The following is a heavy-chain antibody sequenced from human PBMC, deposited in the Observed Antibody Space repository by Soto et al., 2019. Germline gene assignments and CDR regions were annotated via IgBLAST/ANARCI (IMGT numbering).Heavy chain of an antibody. J-gene: IGHJ4*02. CDR1: GGSISSGGYY. CDR3: ARGDSGYYDSSGYYSY. Sequence: QVQLQESGPGLVKPSQTLSLTCTVSGGSISSGGYYWSWIRQHPGKGLEWIGYIYYSGSTYYNPSLKSRVTISVDTSKNQFSLKLSSVTAADTAVCYCARGDSGYYDSSGYYSYWGQGTLVTVSS. V-gene: IGHV4-31*03. CDR2: IYYSGST. D-gene: IGHD3-22*01.